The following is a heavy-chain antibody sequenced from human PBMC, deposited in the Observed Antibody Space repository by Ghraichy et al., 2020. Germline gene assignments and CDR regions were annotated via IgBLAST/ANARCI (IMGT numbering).Heavy chain of an antibody. D-gene: IGHD3-10*01. CDR3: ARDGEENSLGHYYYYYGMDV. CDR1: GDSVSSNSAA. V-gene: IGHV6-1*01. Sequence: SQTLSLTCAISGDSVSSNSAAWNWIRQSPSRGLEWLGRTYYRSKWYNDYAVSVKSRITINPDTSKNQFSLQLNSVTPEDTAVYYCARDGEENSLGHYYYYYGMDVWGQGTTVTVSS. CDR2: TYYRSKWYN. J-gene: IGHJ6*02.